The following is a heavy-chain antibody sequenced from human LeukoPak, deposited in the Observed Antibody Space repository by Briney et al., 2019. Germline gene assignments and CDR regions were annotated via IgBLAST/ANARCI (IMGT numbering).Heavy chain of an antibody. CDR1: GYSFTSNY. D-gene: IGHD5-18*01. CDR3: ARSPNINTALVIDY. Sequence: ASVKVSCKASGYSFTSNYIHWVRQAPGQGLEWMGWISAYNGNTNYAQKLRGRVTMTTDTSTSTAYMELRSLRSDDTAVYYCARSPNINTALVIDYWGQGTLVTVSS. CDR2: ISAYNGNT. V-gene: IGHV1-18*04. J-gene: IGHJ4*02.